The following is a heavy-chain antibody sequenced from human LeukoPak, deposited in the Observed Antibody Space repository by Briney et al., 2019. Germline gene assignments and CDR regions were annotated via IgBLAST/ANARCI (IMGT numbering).Heavy chain of an antibody. V-gene: IGHV3-33*01. CDR2: IWYDGSNK. Sequence: GGSLRLSCAASGFTFSSYGMHWVRQAPGKGLEWVAVIWYDGSNKYYADSVKGRFTISRGNSKNTLYLQMNSLRAEDTAVYYCARSGQYCSGGSCYYWDFDYWGQGTLVTVSS. J-gene: IGHJ4*02. CDR3: ARSGQYCSGGSCYYWDFDY. CDR1: GFTFSSYG. D-gene: IGHD2-15*01.